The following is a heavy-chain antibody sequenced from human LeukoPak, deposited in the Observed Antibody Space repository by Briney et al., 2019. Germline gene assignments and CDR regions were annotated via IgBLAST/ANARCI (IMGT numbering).Heavy chain of an antibody. D-gene: IGHD5-12*01. J-gene: IGHJ4*02. V-gene: IGHV5-51*01. CDR1: GYIFTNYG. Sequence: GESLKISCKASGYIFTNYGIGWVRQMPGKGLEWMGIIYPRDSDTRYSPSFQGQVTVSADKSISTAYLQWNTLEASDTAMYYCARRQYSGYDFDFWGQGTLVTVSS. CDR2: IYPRDSDT. CDR3: ARRQYSGYDFDF.